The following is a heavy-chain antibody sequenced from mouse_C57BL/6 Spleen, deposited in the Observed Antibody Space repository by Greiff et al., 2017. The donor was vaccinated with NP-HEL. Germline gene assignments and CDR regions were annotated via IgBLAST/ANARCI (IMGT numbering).Heavy chain of an antibody. V-gene: IGHV1-63*01. D-gene: IGHD3-3*01. Sequence: VKLQQSGAELVRPGPSVKMSCKASGYTFTNYWIGWAKQRPGHGLEWIGDIYPGGGYTNYKEKFKGKATLTADKSSSTAYMQFSSLTSEDSAIYYCSRWGDRDYFDYWGQGTTLTVSS. CDR2: IYPGGGYT. CDR1: GYTFTNYW. J-gene: IGHJ2*01. CDR3: SRWGDRDYFDY.